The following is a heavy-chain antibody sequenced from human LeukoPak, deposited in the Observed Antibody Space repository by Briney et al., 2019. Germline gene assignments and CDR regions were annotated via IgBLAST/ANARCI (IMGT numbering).Heavy chain of an antibody. Sequence: SSETLSLTCTVSGGSISTSNYYWGWIRQPPGKGLEWIGNIFYSGSTYYSPSLNSRVTISLDTSRNQFSLKLSSVTAADTAVYYCARGMYSSSWYENFGYYYYYMDVWGKGTTVTISS. V-gene: IGHV4-39*07. CDR2: IFYSGST. J-gene: IGHJ6*03. CDR3: ARGMYSSSWYENFGYYYYYMDV. CDR1: GGSISTSNYY. D-gene: IGHD6-13*01.